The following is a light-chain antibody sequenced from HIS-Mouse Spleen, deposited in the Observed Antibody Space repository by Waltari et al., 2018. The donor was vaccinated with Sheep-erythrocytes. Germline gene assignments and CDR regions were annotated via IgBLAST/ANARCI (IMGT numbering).Light chain of an antibody. Sequence: QSALTQPASVSGSPGQSITISCTGTRSDVGGYNYVSWYQQQPGKAPKLMIYEVSNRPSGVSNRFSGSKSGNTASLRISGLQAEDEADYYCCSYAGSSTPWVFGGGTKLTVL. CDR1: RSDVGGYNY. CDR3: CSYAGSSTPWV. CDR2: EVS. V-gene: IGLV2-14*01. J-gene: IGLJ3*02.